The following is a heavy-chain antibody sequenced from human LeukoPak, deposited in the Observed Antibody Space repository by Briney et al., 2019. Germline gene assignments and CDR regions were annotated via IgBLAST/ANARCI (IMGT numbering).Heavy chain of an antibody. CDR2: INHSGST. V-gene: IGHV4-34*01. J-gene: IGHJ4*02. CDR1: GGSFSGYY. CDR3: ARGWVATTGGLDY. Sequence: SETLSLTCAVYGGSFSGYYWSWIRQPPGKGREWIGEINHSGSTNYNPSLKSRVTISVDTSKNQFSLKLSSVTAADTAVYYCARGWVATTGGLDYWVQGTLVTVSS. D-gene: IGHD5-12*01.